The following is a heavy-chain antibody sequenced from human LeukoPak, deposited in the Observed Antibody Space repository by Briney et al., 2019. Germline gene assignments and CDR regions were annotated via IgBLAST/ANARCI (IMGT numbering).Heavy chain of an antibody. D-gene: IGHD3-22*01. Sequence: SVKVSCKASGGTFSSYAISWVRQAPGQGLEWMGGIIPILGTANYAQKFQGRVTITADESTSTAYMELSSLRSEDTAVYYCASAYYDSSGYYLVDYWGQGTLVTVSS. CDR3: ASAYYDSSGYYLVDY. CDR2: IIPILGTA. CDR1: GGTFSSYA. J-gene: IGHJ4*02. V-gene: IGHV1-69*01.